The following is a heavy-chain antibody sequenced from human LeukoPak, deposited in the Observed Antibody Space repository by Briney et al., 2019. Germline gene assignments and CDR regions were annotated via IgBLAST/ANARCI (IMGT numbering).Heavy chain of an antibody. CDR2: IIPIFGTA. CDR3: ARGTDKLAVAGTDAFDI. CDR1: GYTFTGYY. J-gene: IGHJ3*02. D-gene: IGHD6-19*01. V-gene: IGHV1-69*05. Sequence: SVKVSCKASGYTFTGYYMHWVRQAPGQGLEWMGGIIPIFGTANYAQKFQGRVTITTDESTSTAYMELSSLRSEDTAVYYCARGTDKLAVAGTDAFDIWGQGTMVTVSS.